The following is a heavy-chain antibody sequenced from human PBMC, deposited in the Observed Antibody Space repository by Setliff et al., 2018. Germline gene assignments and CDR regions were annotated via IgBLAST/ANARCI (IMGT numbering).Heavy chain of an antibody. CDR1: GFTFSSYS. CDR3: TRDQDYYGMDV. J-gene: IGHJ6*02. V-gene: IGHV3-48*01. Sequence: PGGSLRLSCAASGFTFSSYSMNWVRQAPGKGLEWVSYILDSVKGRFTISRDNTKNSLYLQMNSLRGEDTAVYHCTRDQDYYGMDVWGQGTTVTVSS.